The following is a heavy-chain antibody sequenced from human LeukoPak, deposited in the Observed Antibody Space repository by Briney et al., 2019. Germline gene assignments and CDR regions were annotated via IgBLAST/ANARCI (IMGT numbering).Heavy chain of an antibody. CDR3: ARDRGRQQLVRQPKYYYYYGMDV. CDR1: GYTFTGYY. J-gene: IGHJ6*02. V-gene: IGHV1-2*02. Sequence: ASVKVSCKASGYTFTGYYMHWVRQAPGQGLEWMGWINPNSGGTNYAQKFQGRVTMTRDTSISTAYMELSRLRSDDTAVYYCARDRGRQQLVRQPKYYYYYGMDVWGQGTTVTVSS. D-gene: IGHD6-13*01. CDR2: INPNSGGT.